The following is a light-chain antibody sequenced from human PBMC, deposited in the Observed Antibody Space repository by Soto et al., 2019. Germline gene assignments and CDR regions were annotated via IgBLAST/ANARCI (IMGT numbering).Light chain of an antibody. CDR2: DTS. Sequence: EIVLTQSPATLSLSPGERATLSCRASQSVSNYLAWYQQKPGQAPRLLIYDTSNRATGIPARFSGSGSGTDFHLPNNHLEPEDFGVYYWPQRSHWPRTFGQGTKLEIK. CDR3: PQRSHWPRT. CDR1: QSVSNY. V-gene: IGKV3-11*01. J-gene: IGKJ2*01.